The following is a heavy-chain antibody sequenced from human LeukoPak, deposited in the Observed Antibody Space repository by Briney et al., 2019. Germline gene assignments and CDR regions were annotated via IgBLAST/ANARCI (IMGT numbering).Heavy chain of an antibody. CDR3: ARSRGPTLDY. CDR1: GGSISSYY. Sequence: SETLSLTCTVSGGSISSYYWSWIRQPPGKGLEWIGYIYYSGSTNYNPSLKSRVTISVDTSKNQFSLKLSSVTAADTAVYYCARSRGPTLDYWGQGTLVTVSS. CDR2: IYYSGST. V-gene: IGHV4-59*08. J-gene: IGHJ4*02.